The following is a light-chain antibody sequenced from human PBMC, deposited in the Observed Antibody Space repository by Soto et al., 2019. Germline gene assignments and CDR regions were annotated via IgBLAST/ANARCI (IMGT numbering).Light chain of an antibody. V-gene: IGKV3-11*01. CDR2: DST. Sequence: VLTHSPASLSLSPGESATLSCWASQSIHAAFAGYQQKPGRPPRLVVYDSTLRANGVPDRFCGSSSGTEFTLTINNLEPDDFAVYYCQQRNVWPPITFGQGTRLDIK. CDR1: QSIHAA. J-gene: IGKJ5*01. CDR3: QQRNVWPPIT.